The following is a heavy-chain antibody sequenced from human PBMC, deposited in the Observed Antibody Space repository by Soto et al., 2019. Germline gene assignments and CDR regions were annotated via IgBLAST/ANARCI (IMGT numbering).Heavy chain of an antibody. CDR3: AKGKYCSGGSCYYYYYYYMDV. V-gene: IGHV3-23*01. CDR2: ISGSGGST. CDR1: GFTFSSYA. J-gene: IGHJ6*03. D-gene: IGHD2-15*01. Sequence: GGSLRLSCAASGFTFSSYAMSWVRQAPGKGLEWVSAISGSGGSTYYADSVKGRFTISRDNSKNTLYLQMNSLRAEDTAVYYCAKGKYCSGGSCYYYYYYYMDVWGKGTTVTVSS.